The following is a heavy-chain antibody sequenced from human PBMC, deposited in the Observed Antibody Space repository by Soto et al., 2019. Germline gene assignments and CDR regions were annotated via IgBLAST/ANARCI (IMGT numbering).Heavy chain of an antibody. Sequence: GSLRLSCAASGFTFSSYSMSWVRQAPGKGLEWVSGFRSGGDDDTTYYADSVRGRFTISRDNSKNTLFLQMNSLRAEDTAIYYCAKKVNSGSASQFFDYWGQGTLFPVSS. CDR2: FRSGGDDDTT. J-gene: IGHJ4*02. D-gene: IGHD3-10*01. CDR3: AKKVNSGSASQFFDY. V-gene: IGHV3-23*01. CDR1: GFTFSSYS.